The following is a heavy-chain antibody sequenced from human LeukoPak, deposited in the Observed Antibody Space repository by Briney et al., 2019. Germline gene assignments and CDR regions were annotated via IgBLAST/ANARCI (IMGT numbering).Heavy chain of an antibody. D-gene: IGHD6-19*01. J-gene: IGHJ4*02. V-gene: IGHV1-2*02. Sequence: ASVKVSCKASGYTFTGYYMHWVRQAPGQGLEWMGWINPNSGGTNYAQKFQGRVTMTRDTSISTAYMELSRLRSDDTAVYYCATPLGYSSGWCYFDYWGQGTLVTVSS. CDR2: INPNSGGT. CDR3: ATPLGYSSGWCYFDY. CDR1: GYTFTGYY.